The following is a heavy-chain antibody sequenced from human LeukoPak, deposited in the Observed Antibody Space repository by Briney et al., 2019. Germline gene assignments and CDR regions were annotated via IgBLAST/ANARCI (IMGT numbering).Heavy chain of an antibody. J-gene: IGHJ5*02. CDR3: ARWIPLGGLGWFDP. D-gene: IGHD3-16*01. V-gene: IGHV1-69*13. CDR2: IIPIFGTA. Sequence: SVKVSCKASGGTFSSYAISWVRQAPGQGLEWMGGIIPIFGTANYAQKFQGRVTITADESTSTAYMELSSLRSEDTAVYYCARWIPLGGLGWFDPWGQGTLVTVSS. CDR1: GGTFSSYA.